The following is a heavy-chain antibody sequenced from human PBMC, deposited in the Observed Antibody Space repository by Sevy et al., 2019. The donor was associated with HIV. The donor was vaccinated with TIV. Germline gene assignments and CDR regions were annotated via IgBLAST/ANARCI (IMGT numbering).Heavy chain of an antibody. V-gene: IGHV4-31*03. CDR2: IYYSGST. D-gene: IGHD2-21*02. Sequence: SETLSLTFTVSGGSISSGGYYWSWIRQHPGKGLEWIGYIYYSGSTYYNPSLKSRVTISVDTSKNQFSLKLSSVTAADTAVYYCARDKERQVTAHAFDIWGQGTMVTVSS. J-gene: IGHJ3*02. CDR3: ARDKERQVTAHAFDI. CDR1: GGSISSGGYY.